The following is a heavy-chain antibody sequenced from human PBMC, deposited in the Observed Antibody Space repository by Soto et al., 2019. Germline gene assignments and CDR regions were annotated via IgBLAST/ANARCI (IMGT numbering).Heavy chain of an antibody. D-gene: IGHD3-22*01. Sequence: SVEVSFKASCYTFTSYGISWVRQAPGQGLEWMGWISAYNGNTNYAQKLQGRVTMTTDTSTSTAYMELRSLRSDDTAVYYCARVFVDSSGYYPGGAFDIWGQGTMVTVSS. V-gene: IGHV1-18*04. CDR1: CYTFTSYG. CDR2: ISAYNGNT. CDR3: ARVFVDSSGYYPGGAFDI. J-gene: IGHJ3*02.